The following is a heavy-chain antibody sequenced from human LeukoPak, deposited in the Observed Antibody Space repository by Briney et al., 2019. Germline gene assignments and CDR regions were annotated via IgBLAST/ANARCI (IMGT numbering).Heavy chain of an antibody. CDR2: IYTGGST. CDR3: ARDEGDDYLDY. Sequence: GGSLRLSCAASGFSVSTDYVHWVRQAPGKGLEWVSVIYTGGSTYYAPSVRGRLSISRDNSKNTIYLQMNSLRAEDAAVYYCARDEGDDYLDYWGQGTLVTVSS. V-gene: IGHV3-66*01. J-gene: IGHJ4*02. CDR1: GFSVSTDY.